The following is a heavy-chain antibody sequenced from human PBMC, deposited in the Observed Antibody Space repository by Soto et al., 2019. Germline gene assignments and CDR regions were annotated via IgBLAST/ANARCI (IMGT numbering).Heavy chain of an antibody. CDR3: ARPYSSGYAYYYYGMDV. CDR1: GFTFSSYG. V-gene: IGHV3-33*01. Sequence: GGSLRLSCAASGFTFSSYGMHWVRQAPGEGLEWVAVIWYDGSNKYYADSVKGRFTISRDNSKNTLYLQMNSLRAEDTAVYYCARPYSSGYAYYYYGMDVWGQGTTVTVSS. CDR2: IWYDGSNK. J-gene: IGHJ6*02. D-gene: IGHD3-22*01.